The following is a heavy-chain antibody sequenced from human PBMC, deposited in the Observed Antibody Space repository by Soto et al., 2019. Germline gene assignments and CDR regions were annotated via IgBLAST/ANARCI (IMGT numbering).Heavy chain of an antibody. CDR3: AKGIGSGWYAFDF. CDR2: IGGSGVTT. J-gene: IGHJ4*02. D-gene: IGHD6-19*01. V-gene: IGHV3-23*01. CDR1: RFTFSNYA. Sequence: GGSLRLSCAASRFTFSNYAMSWVRQAPGKGLEWVSGIGGSGVTTYYADSVKGRFTISRDNSKDTLYLQVSSLRAEDTALYYCAKGIGSGWYAFDFWGQGTLVTVSS.